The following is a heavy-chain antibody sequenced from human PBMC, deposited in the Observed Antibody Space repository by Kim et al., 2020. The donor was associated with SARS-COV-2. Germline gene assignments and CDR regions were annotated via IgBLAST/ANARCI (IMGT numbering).Heavy chain of an antibody. CDR3: ARDWSTTGSVDWFDP. CDR1: GFRFNNYG. Sequence: GGSLRLSCAASGFRFNNYGMHWVRQVPGKGLEWVAFIWSDGSREYYTDSVKGRFSISRDNFKKTVFLQMNSLRGEDTGVYFCARDWSTTGSVDWFDPWGQGTLVTVSS. J-gene: IGHJ5*02. D-gene: IGHD1-1*01. V-gene: IGHV3-33*01. CDR2: IWSDGSRE.